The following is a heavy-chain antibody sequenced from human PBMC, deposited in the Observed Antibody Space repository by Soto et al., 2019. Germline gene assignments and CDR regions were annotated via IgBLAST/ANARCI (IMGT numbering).Heavy chain of an antibody. CDR2: ISSSSTYI. D-gene: IGHD5-12*01. CDR1: GFTFSSYN. CDR3: ARGWLRDPCMH. Sequence: EVQLVESGGDLVKPGGSLSLSCAASGFTFSSYNMNWVRQAPGKGLEWLSSISSSSTYIYYAHSVKGRFTISRDNARNSLYLQMNSLRAEDTAVYYGARGWLRDPCMHWGQGTLVTVSS. J-gene: IGHJ4*02. V-gene: IGHV3-21*01.